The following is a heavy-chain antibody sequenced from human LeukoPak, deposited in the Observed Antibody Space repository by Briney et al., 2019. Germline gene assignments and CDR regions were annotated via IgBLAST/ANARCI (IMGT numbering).Heavy chain of an antibody. CDR1: GYTFTGYY. J-gene: IGHJ5*02. CDR3: ATSFRAVNWFDP. V-gene: IGHV1-2*02. Sequence: ASVKVSCKASGYTFTGYYMHWVRQAPGQGLEWMGWIDPNNSDTIYAQKFQGRVTMARDTSLSTGYMELSSLISEDTAVYYCATSFRAVNWFDPWGQGTLVTVSS. D-gene: IGHD3-10*01. CDR2: IDPNNSDT.